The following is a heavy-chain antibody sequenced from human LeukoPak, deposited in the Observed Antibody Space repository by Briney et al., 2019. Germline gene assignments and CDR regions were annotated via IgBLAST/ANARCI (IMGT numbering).Heavy chain of an antibody. D-gene: IGHD4-23*01. CDR1: GYSFSTNW. Sequence: GESLKISCKGSGYSFSTNWIGWGRQMPGKVLEWMGTIYPSDSDTRYSSSFQGQVTISVDKSISTAYLQWSSLKASDTAMYYCARQDGGNSDWGQGTLVTVSS. J-gene: IGHJ4*02. V-gene: IGHV5-51*01. CDR3: ARQDGGNSD. CDR2: IYPSDSDT.